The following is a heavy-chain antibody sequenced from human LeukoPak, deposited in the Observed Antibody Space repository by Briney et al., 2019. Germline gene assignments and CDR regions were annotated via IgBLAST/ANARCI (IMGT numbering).Heavy chain of an antibody. CDR1: GGSISSYY. J-gene: IGHJ6*03. D-gene: IGHD6-19*01. V-gene: IGHV4-59*01. CDR2: IYYSGST. Sequence: SETLSLTCTVSGGSISSYYWSWIRQPPGKGLEWIGYIYYSGSTNYNPSLKSRVTISVDTSKNQFSLKLSSVTAADTAVYYCARGVRLAVAGTWGTDGYYHYYYMDVWGKGTTVTISS. CDR3: ARGVRLAVAGTWGTDGYYHYYYMDV.